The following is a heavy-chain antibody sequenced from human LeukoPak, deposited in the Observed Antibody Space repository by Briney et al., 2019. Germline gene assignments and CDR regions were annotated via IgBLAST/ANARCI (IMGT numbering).Heavy chain of an antibody. V-gene: IGHV3-7*01. CDR1: GFTFSIYW. CDR2: IKQDGSEK. Sequence: GGSLRLSCAASGFTFSIYWMSWVRQAPGKGLEWVASIKQDGSEKYSVDSVKGRFTISRDNAKTSLYLQMNSLRAEDTAVYYCARDLFRIVEATYYYYYHYMDVWGKGTTVTVSS. D-gene: IGHD6-13*01. CDR3: ARDLFRIVEATYYYYYHYMDV. J-gene: IGHJ6*03.